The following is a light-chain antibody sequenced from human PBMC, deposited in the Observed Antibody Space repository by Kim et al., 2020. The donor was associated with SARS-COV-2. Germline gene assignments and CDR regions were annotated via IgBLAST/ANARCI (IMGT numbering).Light chain of an antibody. CDR3: QQYGSSLQT. V-gene: IGKV3-20*01. CDR2: GAS. J-gene: IGKJ1*01. Sequence: EIVLTQSPDTLSLSPGERATLSCRATQTVTNNFLAWYQQKPGQAPRLLIYGASRRATGIPDRIGGSGSGTDFTLTISCLEPEDSAVYYCQQYGSSLQTFGQGTKVDIK. CDR1: QTVTNNF.